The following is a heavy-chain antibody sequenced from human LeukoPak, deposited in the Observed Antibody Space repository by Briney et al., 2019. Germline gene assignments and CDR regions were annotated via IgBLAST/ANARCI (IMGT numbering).Heavy chain of an antibody. CDR2: VDDRGNI. D-gene: IGHD1-26*01. Sequence: SETLSLTCAVYGDSFSGYFWSWTRQSPAKGLEWFGEVDDRGNIFYNPSLKSRVTISADTAKNQFSLKVMSVTAADTAVYYCARKWVHNTLDIWGQGTMVTVSS. J-gene: IGHJ3*02. CDR1: GDSFSGYF. V-gene: IGHV4-34*01. CDR3: ARKWVHNTLDI.